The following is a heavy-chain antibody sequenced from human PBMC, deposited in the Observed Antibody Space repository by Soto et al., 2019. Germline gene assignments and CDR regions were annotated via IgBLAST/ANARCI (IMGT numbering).Heavy chain of an antibody. CDR3: AKAFGDWYPFEK. J-gene: IGHJ4*02. D-gene: IGHD2-21*02. V-gene: IGHV3-23*01. CDR1: GFTFGSYA. Sequence: LRRSCVASGFTFGSYAMTWVRRAPGKGLEWVSTINDNGNLRYYAESVRGRFTISRDNSKNTLYLQLNNLRAEDSARYYCAKAFGDWYPFEKWGLGALVTVSS. CDR2: INDNGNLR.